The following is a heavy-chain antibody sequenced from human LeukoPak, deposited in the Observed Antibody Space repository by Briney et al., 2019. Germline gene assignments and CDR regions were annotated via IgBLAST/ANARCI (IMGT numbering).Heavy chain of an antibody. CDR3: AKESLRGHSYGFDN. CDR1: GFPFSAYA. Sequence: GGSLRLSCAASGFPFSAYAMSWVREAPGKGLEWVSAISASGDTTYYADSVRGRFTISRDNSKNTLYLQMNSLRAGDTALYYCAKESLRGHSYGFDNWGQGTLVTVSS. D-gene: IGHD5-18*01. CDR2: ISASGDTT. J-gene: IGHJ4*02. V-gene: IGHV3-23*01.